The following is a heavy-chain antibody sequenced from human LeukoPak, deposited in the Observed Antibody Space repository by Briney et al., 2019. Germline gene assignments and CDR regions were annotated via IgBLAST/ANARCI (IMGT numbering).Heavy chain of an antibody. CDR1: GYTFTSYD. J-gene: IGHJ5*02. Sequence: ASVKVSCKASGYTFTSYDINWVRQATGQGLEWMGWMNPNSGNTGYAQKFQGRVTMTTDTSTSTAYMELRSLRSDDTAVYYCARATQGGIVVVVAANGVWFDPWGQGTLVTVSS. V-gene: IGHV1-8*02. CDR2: MNPNSGNT. D-gene: IGHD2-15*01. CDR3: ARATQGGIVVVVAANGVWFDP.